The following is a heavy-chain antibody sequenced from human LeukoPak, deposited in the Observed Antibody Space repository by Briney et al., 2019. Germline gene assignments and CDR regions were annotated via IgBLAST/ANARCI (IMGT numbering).Heavy chain of an antibody. CDR1: GGSISSSSYY. V-gene: IGHV4-39*01. CDR3: ARQAGRDGYNLGY. J-gene: IGHJ4*02. D-gene: IGHD5-24*01. CDR2: IYYSGST. Sequence: SETLSPTCTVSGGSISSSSYYWGWIRQPPGKGLEWIGSIYYSGSTYYNPSLKSRVTISVDTSKNQFSLKLSSVTAADTAVYYCARQAGRDGYNLGYWGQGTLVTVSS.